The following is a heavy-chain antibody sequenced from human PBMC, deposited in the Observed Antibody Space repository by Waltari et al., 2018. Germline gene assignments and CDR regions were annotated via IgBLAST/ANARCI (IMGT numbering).Heavy chain of an antibody. CDR3: ARVTVVARVSDVFDV. Sequence: EVQVVESGGDLIQPGGSLRLSWAASGFTVSDPYRTWVRQAPGKGLDWVATIFVTGNTHYADSVRGRFTISRDSSRNSVYLQMDNLRAEDTATYYCARVTVVARVSDVFDVWGQGTMITVSS. J-gene: IGHJ3*01. CDR1: GFTVSDPY. V-gene: IGHV3-53*01. CDR2: IFVTGNT. D-gene: IGHD6-6*01.